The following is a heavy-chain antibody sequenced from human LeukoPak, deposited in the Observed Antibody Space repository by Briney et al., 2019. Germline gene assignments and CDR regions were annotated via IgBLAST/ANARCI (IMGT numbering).Heavy chain of an antibody. CDR2: ISAYNGNT. J-gene: IGHJ4*02. CDR1: GYTFTSYG. CDR3: ARVSTPSITMVRGVIIKGSYFDY. V-gene: IGHV1-18*01. Sequence: GASVKVSCRASGYTFTSYGISWVRQAPGQGLEWMGWISAYNGNTNYPQKLQGRVTMTTDTSTSTAYMELRSLRSDDTAVYYCARVSTPSITMVRGVIIKGSYFDYWGQGTLVTVSS. D-gene: IGHD3-10*01.